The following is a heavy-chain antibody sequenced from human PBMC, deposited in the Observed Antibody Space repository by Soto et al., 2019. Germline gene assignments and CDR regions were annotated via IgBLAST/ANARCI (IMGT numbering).Heavy chain of an antibody. CDR1: GFTFSSYT. V-gene: IGHV3-21*01. D-gene: IGHD5-12*01. CDR2: ISGTDRSI. Sequence: VQLVESGGGLVKPGGSLRLSCAASGFTFSSYTMNWVRQAPGKGLEWVSSISGTDRSIYDADSVKGRFTISRDNSKNSLYLQMNSLRAEDTAVYYCARIVATMYYYFYGMDVWGQGTTVTVSS. J-gene: IGHJ6*02. CDR3: ARIVATMYYYFYGMDV.